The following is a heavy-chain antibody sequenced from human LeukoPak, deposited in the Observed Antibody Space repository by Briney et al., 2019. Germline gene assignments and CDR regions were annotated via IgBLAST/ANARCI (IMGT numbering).Heavy chain of an antibody. CDR1: GGPVSSSSFY. CDR2: IYYSGST. V-gene: IGHV4-39*01. D-gene: IGHD5-18*01. J-gene: IGHJ5*02. Sequence: SETLSLTCSVSGGPVSSSSFYWGWIRQPPGKGLEWIGSIYYSGSTYYNPSLKSRVTISVDTSKNQFSLKLSSVTAADTAVYYCARQGGYTYWFDPWGQGTLVTVSS. CDR3: ARQGGYTYWFDP.